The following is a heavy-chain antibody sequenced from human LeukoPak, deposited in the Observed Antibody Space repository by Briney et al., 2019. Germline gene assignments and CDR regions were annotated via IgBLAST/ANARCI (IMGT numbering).Heavy chain of an antibody. Sequence: TLSLTCTVSDGSISSGIYYWSWIRQPAGKGLEWIGRIYTSGNTDYNPYNPSLNGRVTISLDTSQNQFSLTLSSVTAADTAVYFCARAQSGYYYFDYWGQGTLVTVSS. J-gene: IGHJ4*02. CDR1: DGSISSGIYY. CDR2: IYTSGNT. CDR3: ARAQSGYYYFDY. D-gene: IGHD3-3*01. V-gene: IGHV4-61*02.